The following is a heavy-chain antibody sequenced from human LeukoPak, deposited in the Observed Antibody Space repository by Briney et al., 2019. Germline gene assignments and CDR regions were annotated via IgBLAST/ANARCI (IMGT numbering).Heavy chain of an antibody. J-gene: IGHJ4*02. D-gene: IGHD1-26*01. CDR2: IYPGDSDA. CDR1: GYSFTSYW. Sequence: GESLKISCKGSGYSFTSYWIGWVRQMPGKGLKWMGIIYPGDSDARYRPSFQGQVTISADKSISTAYLQWSSLKASDTAMYYCARRRDLYSGSYYPFDYWGPGTLVTVSS. CDR3: ARRRDLYSGSYYPFDY. V-gene: IGHV5-51*01.